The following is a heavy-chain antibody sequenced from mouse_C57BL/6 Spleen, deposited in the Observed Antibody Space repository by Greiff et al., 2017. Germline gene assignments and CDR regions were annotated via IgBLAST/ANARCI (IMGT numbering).Heavy chain of an antibody. CDR3: ARHEEGLGAMDY. J-gene: IGHJ4*01. D-gene: IGHD3-3*01. CDR2: FYPGSGSI. V-gene: IGHV1-62-2*01. CDR1: GYTFTEYT. Sequence: VKLVESGAELVKPGASVKLSCKASGYTFTEYTIHWVKQRSGQGLEWIGWFYPGSGSIKYNEKFKDKATLTADKSSSTVYMELSRLTSEDSAVYFCARHEEGLGAMDYWGQGTSVTVSS.